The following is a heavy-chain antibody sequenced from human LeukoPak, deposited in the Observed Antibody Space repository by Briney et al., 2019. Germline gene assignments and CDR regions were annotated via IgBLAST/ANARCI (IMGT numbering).Heavy chain of an antibody. CDR3: TTAQWELLHY. CDR2: IKSKTDGGTT. CDR1: RFTFSNAW. J-gene: IGHJ4*02. Sequence: GGSLRLSCAASRFTFSNAWMSWVRQAPGKGLEWVGRIKSKTDGGTTDYAAPVKGSFTISRDDLKNTLYLQMNSLKTEDTAVYYCTTAQWELLHYWGQGTLVTVSS. D-gene: IGHD1-26*01. V-gene: IGHV3-15*01.